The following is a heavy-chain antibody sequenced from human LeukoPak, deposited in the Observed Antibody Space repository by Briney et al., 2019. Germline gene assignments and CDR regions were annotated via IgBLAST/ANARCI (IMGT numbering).Heavy chain of an antibody. D-gene: IGHD2-8*02. CDR3: AKDPAAGGDFFDY. Sequence: YGKLGRAVSGRSVSSEGRSWFRPAQEKRLEWVSAISGSGGSTYYADSVKGRFTISRDNSKNTLYLQMNSLRAEDTAVYYCAKDPAAGGDFFDYWGQGTLVTVSS. V-gene: IGHV3-23*01. CDR2: ISGSGGST. CDR1: GRSVSSEG. J-gene: IGHJ4*02.